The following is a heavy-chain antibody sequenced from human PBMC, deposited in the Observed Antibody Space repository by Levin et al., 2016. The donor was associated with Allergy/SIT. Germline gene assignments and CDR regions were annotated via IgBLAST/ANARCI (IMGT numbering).Heavy chain of an antibody. V-gene: IGHV3-21*01. Sequence: GGSLRLSCAASGFSFSPYTVNWVRQAPGKGLEWVSAITSGNTKIHYADSLKGRFTISRDNAKNSVYLQMNSLRADDTAVYYCARGPHMYNWIDGRSFDYWGQGTLVAVSS. CDR3: ARGPHMYNWIDGRSFDY. CDR1: GFSFSPYT. D-gene: IGHD1-1*01. CDR2: ITSGNTKI. J-gene: IGHJ4*02.